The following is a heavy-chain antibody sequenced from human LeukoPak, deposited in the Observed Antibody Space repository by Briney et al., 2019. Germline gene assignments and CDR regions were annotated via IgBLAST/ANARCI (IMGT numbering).Heavy chain of an antibody. CDR2: ISGSGGST. Sequence: PGGSLRLSCAASGFTFSSYAMSWVRQAPEKGLEWVSAISGSGGSTYYADSVKGRFTISRDNSKNTLYLQMNSLRAEDTAVYCCAKTYYYDSSGDLDYWGQGTLVTVSS. D-gene: IGHD3-22*01. V-gene: IGHV3-23*01. CDR3: AKTYYYDSSGDLDY. CDR1: GFTFSSYA. J-gene: IGHJ4*02.